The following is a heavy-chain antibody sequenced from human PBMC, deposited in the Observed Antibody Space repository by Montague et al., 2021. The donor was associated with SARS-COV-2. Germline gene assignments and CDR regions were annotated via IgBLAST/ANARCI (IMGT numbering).Heavy chain of an antibody. D-gene: IGHD3-10*01. V-gene: IGHV4-39*01. CDR1: GGSVSSSSYY. J-gene: IGHJ3*02. CDR2: IYYTGST. CDR3: ARHITGSGNAFDI. Sequence: SETLSLTCTVSGGSVSSSSYYWGWVRGPPGKGLEWIGSIYYTGSTYYNLSLKSRVTISVDTSKNQFSLKLNSVTAADTAVYYCARHITGSGNAFDIWGQGTMVTVSS.